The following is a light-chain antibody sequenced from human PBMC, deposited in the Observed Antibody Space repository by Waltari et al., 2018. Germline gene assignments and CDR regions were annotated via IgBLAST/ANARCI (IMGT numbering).Light chain of an antibody. CDR1: QSVSNF. V-gene: IGKV3-11*01. Sequence: EIVLTQSPATLSLSPGERATLSCRASQSVSNFLAWYQQKPGQAPRLLIYHASHRATGIPARFSGRGSGTDFTLTISSLEPGDSAVYYCQQRANWPPLTFGGGTRVEI. CDR2: HAS. J-gene: IGKJ4*01. CDR3: QQRANWPPLT.